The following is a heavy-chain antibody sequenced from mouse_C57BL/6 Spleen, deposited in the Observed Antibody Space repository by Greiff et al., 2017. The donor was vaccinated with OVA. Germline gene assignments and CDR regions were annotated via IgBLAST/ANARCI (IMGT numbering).Heavy chain of an antibody. CDR2: INPNNGGT. D-gene: IGHD2-4*01. CDR1: GYTFTDYY. CDR3: ARGPFDYDSAMDY. Sequence: VQLQQSGPELVKPGASVKISCKASGYTFTDYYMNWVKQSHGKSLEWIGDINPNNGGTSYNQKFKGKATLTVDKSSSTAYMELRSLTSEDSAVYYCARGPFDYDSAMDYWGQGTSVTVSS. V-gene: IGHV1-26*01. J-gene: IGHJ4*01.